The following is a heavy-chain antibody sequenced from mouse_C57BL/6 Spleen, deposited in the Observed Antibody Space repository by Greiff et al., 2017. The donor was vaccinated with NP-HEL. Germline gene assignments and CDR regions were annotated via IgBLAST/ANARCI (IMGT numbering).Heavy chain of an antibody. CDR3: ARETAQGRPGCDY. Sequence: VQLQQPGAELVKPGASVKLSCKASGYTFTSYWMHWVKQRPGQGLEWIGMIHPNSGSTNYNEKFKSKATLTVDKSSSTAYMQLSSLTSEDSAVYYCARETAQGRPGCDYWGQGTTLTVSS. V-gene: IGHV1-64*01. CDR2: IHPNSGST. J-gene: IGHJ2*01. CDR1: GYTFTSYW. D-gene: IGHD3-2*02.